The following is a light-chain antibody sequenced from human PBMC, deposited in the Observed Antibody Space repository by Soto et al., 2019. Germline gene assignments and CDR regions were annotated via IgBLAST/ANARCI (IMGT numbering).Light chain of an antibody. CDR3: QQSYSTPRT. V-gene: IGKV1-39*01. Sequence: DIQMTQSPSSLSASVGDRVTITCRASQSISSYLNWYQQKPGKAPKLMSYAASSLQSGVPSRFSGSGSGTDFTLTISSLKPEDFETYYCQQSYSTPRTFGQGTKVDIK. CDR2: AAS. J-gene: IGKJ1*01. CDR1: QSISSY.